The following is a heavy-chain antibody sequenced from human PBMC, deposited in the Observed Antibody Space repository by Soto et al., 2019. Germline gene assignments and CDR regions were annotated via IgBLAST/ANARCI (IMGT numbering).Heavy chain of an antibody. CDR3: ATSFRYFDN. CDR2: ISGRGTNT. J-gene: IGHJ4*02. V-gene: IGHV3-23*01. CDR1: GSISTTTP. Sequence: GGSLRLSCAASGSISTTTPLSWVRQAPGKGLEWVSTISGRGTNTYYADSVKGRFIISRDNLKNTVNLQMNGLGVEDTAIYYCATSFRYFDNWGQGTRVTVSS.